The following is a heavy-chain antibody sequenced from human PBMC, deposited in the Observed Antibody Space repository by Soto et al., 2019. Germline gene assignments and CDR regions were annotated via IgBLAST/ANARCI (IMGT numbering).Heavy chain of an antibody. J-gene: IGHJ5*02. Sequence: QVQLQESGPGLVKPSQTLSLTCTVSGGSISSGDYYWSWIRQHPGKGLEWIGYIYYSGSTYYNPYLKCRVTISVDASKNQFSLKLSSVTAADTAVYYGARLWSGSRQGFDPWGQGTLVTVSS. CDR2: IYYSGST. V-gene: IGHV4-31*03. CDR3: ARLWSGSRQGFDP. CDR1: GGSISSGDYY. D-gene: IGHD3-3*01.